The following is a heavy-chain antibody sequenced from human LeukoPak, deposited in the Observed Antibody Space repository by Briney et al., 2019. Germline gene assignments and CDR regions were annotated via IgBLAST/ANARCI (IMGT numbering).Heavy chain of an antibody. Sequence: SETLSLTCTVSGGSTNTGGYFWSCIRQPPGKGLECIGYVFRTGRTSYNPSLDSRVTISLDRSRNQFSLRLTSVTAADSAMYYCATEGQCGFTTCPGLQFWGQGILVSVSS. CDR3: ATEGQCGFTTCPGLQF. CDR1: GGSTNTGGYF. V-gene: IGHV4-30-2*01. J-gene: IGHJ4*02. CDR2: VFRTGRT. D-gene: IGHD2-2*01.